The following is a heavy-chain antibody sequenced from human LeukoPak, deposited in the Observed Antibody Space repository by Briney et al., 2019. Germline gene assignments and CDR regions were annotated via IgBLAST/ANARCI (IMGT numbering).Heavy chain of an antibody. CDR1: GFSFSVYG. CDR2: ISSSSSTI. Sequence: PGGSLRLSCAASGFSFSVYGMNWVRQAPGKGLEWVSYISSSSSTIYYADSVKGRFTISRDNAKNSLYLQMNSLRAEDTAVYYCASLTAVADLKPIEGGQGTLVTVSS. D-gene: IGHD6-19*01. V-gene: IGHV3-48*01. CDR3: ASLTAVADLKPIE. J-gene: IGHJ4*02.